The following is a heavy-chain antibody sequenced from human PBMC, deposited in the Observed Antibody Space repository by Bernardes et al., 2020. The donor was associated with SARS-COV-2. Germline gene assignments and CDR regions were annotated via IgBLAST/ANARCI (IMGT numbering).Heavy chain of an antibody. J-gene: IGHJ5*02. V-gene: IGHV4-59*01. CDR1: GGSISNNY. Sequence: SETLSLTCSVSGGSISNNYWSWIRQPPGKGLERIGYIFYSGSTNYNPSLKSRVTISIDASMNQFSLKLSSVTAADTAVYYCATLGGCRSVSCYVHWFNPWGEGTLVTVSS. CDR3: ATLGGCRSVSCYVHWFNP. CDR2: IFYSGST. D-gene: IGHD2-2*01.